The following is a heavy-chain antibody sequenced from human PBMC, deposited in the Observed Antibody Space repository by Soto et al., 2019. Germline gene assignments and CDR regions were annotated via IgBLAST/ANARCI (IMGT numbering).Heavy chain of an antibody. J-gene: IGHJ6*02. CDR1: GYSFTSYW. CDR3: ASSGVVGATNYYYGMDV. Sequence: GESLKISCTGSGYSFTSYWIGWVRQMPGKGLEWMGIIYPGDSDTRYSPSFQGQVTISADKSISTAYLQWSSLKASDTAMYYCASSGVVGATNYYYGMDVWGQGTTVTVSS. D-gene: IGHD1-26*01. CDR2: IYPGDSDT. V-gene: IGHV5-51*01.